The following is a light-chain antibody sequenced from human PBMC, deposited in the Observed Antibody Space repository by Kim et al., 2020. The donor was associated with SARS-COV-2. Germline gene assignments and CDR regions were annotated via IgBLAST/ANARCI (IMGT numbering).Light chain of an antibody. Sequence: IVMTQSPATLSVSPGERATLSCRASQSVNNNVAWYQQKRGQAPRPLIYGTSTRATGIPARFSGSGSGTEFTLTISSLQSEDFAVYYCQQYNNWPRTFGQGTKVDIK. CDR3: QQYNNWPRT. CDR1: QSVNNN. CDR2: GTS. V-gene: IGKV3-15*01. J-gene: IGKJ1*01.